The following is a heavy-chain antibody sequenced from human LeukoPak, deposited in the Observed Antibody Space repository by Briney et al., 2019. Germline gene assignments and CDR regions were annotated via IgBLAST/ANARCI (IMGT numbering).Heavy chain of an antibody. CDR2: ISSNGGST. J-gene: IGHJ4*03. D-gene: IGHD6-19*01. CDR3: ARRGSGWEFDQ. CDR1: GFTFSSHS. Sequence: GGSLRLSCAASGFTFSSHSMDWVRQAPGKGLEYVSGISSNGGSTYYAKSVKGRFTISRDNSKNTLDLQMGSLRVDDMAVYYCARRGSGWEFDQWGHGTLVTVSS. V-gene: IGHV3-64*01.